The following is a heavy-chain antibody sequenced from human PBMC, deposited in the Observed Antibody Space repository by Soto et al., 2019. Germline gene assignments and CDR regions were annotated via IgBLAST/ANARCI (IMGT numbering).Heavy chain of an antibody. V-gene: IGHV1-69*13. J-gene: IGHJ4*02. CDR2: IIPIFGTA. D-gene: IGHD3-10*01. CDR3: AKGSVRLVRGVILNFDH. Sequence: SVKVSCKASGGTFSSYAISWVRQAPGQGLEWMGGIIPIFGTANYAQKFQGRVTITADESTSTAYMELSSLRSEDTAVYYCAKGSVRLVRGVILNFDHWGQGTLVTVSS. CDR1: GGTFSSYA.